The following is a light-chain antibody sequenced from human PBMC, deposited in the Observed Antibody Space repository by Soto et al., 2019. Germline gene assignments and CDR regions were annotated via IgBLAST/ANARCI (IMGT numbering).Light chain of an antibody. CDR1: QSVSSN. J-gene: IGKJ3*01. V-gene: IGKV3-15*01. CDR3: QKYGSSVT. CDR2: GAS. Sequence: EIFMTQSPATLSVSLWEIATLPCRASQSVSSNLAWYQQKPGQAPRLLIYGASTRATGIPARFSGSGSGTDFTLTISRLEPEDFAVYFCQKYGSSVTFGPGSKVDIK.